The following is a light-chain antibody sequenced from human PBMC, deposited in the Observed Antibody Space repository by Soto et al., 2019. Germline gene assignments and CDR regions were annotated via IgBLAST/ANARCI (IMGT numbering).Light chain of an antibody. CDR1: QSISSY. CDR3: QQSYSTPLLFT. J-gene: IGKJ3*01. CDR2: AAS. Sequence: DIQMTQSPSSLSASVGDRVTITCRASQSISSYLNWYQQKPGKAPKLLISAASNLQSGVPSRFSGSGSGTDFTLTISSLQPEDFATYYCQQSYSTPLLFTFGPGTRVDIK. V-gene: IGKV1-39*01.